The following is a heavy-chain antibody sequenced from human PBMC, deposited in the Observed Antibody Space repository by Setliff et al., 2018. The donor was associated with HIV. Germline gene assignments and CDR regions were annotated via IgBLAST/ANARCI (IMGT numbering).Heavy chain of an antibody. Sequence: GASVKVSCKASGYIFTTYGISWVRQAPGQGLEWMGWISGYNGNTNYAKKLQGRVTMTTDTSTSTAYMELRSLRSDDAAVYYCARGAIVPAAMVSRYNYYGMDVWGQGTTVTVSS. CDR2: ISGYNGNT. J-gene: IGHJ6*02. V-gene: IGHV1-18*01. CDR1: GYIFTTYG. CDR3: ARGAIVPAAMVSRYNYYGMDV. D-gene: IGHD2-2*01.